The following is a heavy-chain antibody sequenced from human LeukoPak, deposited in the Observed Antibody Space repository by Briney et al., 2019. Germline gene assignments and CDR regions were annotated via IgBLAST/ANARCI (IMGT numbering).Heavy chain of an antibody. CDR3: ASYIVVVPAAIEYFQH. D-gene: IGHD2-2*01. J-gene: IGHJ1*01. Sequence: SETLSLTCTVSGGSTSSSNYYWGWIRQPPGKGLEWIGGIHYSGNTYYNPSLKSRVTISVDRSKNQFSLKLSSVTAADTAVYYCASYIVVVPAAIEYFQHWGQGTLVTVSS. CDR2: IHYSGNT. V-gene: IGHV4-39*07. CDR1: GGSTSSSNYY.